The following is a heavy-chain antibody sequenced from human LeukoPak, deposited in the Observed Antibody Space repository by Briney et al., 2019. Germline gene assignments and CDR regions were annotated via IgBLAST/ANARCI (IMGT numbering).Heavy chain of an antibody. J-gene: IGHJ2*01. CDR3: ARARLADL. D-gene: IGHD6-19*01. V-gene: IGHV3-53*01. Sequence: GGSLRLSCAASGFTVSSYYMSWVRQAPGKGLECVSVFHSGGSTYYADSVKGRFTISRDNSKNTLYLQMNSLRAEDTAVYYCARARLADLWGRGTLVTVSS. CDR2: FHSGGST. CDR1: GFTVSSYY.